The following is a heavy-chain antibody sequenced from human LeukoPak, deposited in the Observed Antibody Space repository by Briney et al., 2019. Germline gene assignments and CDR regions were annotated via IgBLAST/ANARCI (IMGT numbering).Heavy chain of an antibody. V-gene: IGHV4-59*08. D-gene: IGHD2/OR15-2a*01. Sequence: SETLSLTCTVSGGSVSSDYWRWIRQPPGKGLEWIGYIYHTGNSDYNPSLKSRATISLDTSKNQFSLKLTSVTAADTAVYFCARHPFSSPFDYWGQGTLVTVSS. CDR3: ARHPFSSPFDY. J-gene: IGHJ4*02. CDR2: IYHTGNS. CDR1: GGSVSSDY.